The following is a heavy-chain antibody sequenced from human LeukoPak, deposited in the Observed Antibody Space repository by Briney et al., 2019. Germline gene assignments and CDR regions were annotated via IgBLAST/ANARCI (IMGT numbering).Heavy chain of an antibody. D-gene: IGHD4-17*01. V-gene: IGHV3-23*01. Sequence: GGSLRLSCAASGFTFSNYAMSWVRQALGKGLEWVSVIGGGGGDTYYADSVKGRFPISRDNSKNTLYLQMNSLRAEDTAVYYCARGTWRFDYGDSGFDPWGQGTLVTVSS. CDR2: IGGGGGDT. CDR1: GFTFSNYA. CDR3: ARGTWRFDYGDSGFDP. J-gene: IGHJ5*02.